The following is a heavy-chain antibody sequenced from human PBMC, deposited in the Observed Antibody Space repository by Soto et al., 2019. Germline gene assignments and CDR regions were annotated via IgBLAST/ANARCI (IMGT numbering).Heavy chain of an antibody. V-gene: IGHV4-39*01. Sequence: QLQLQESGPRLVKPSETLSLTCTVSGGSITSSYYWGWIRRPPGKGLEWVGSIYYRGRTHYNPSPKSRVTTSNDTSKNNCSLTVSDVTAADTALYYCARHGEYFGGYCHDAFDMWGQGTMVTVSS. J-gene: IGHJ3*02. D-gene: IGHD2-21*01. CDR2: IYYRGRT. CDR3: ARHGEYFGGYCHDAFDM. CDR1: GGSITSSYY.